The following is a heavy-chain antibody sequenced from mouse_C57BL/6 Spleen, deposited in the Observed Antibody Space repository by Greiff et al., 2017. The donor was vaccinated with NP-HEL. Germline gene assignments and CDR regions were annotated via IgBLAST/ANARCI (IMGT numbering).Heavy chain of an antibody. V-gene: IGHV1-42*01. Sequence: VHVKQSGPELVKPGASVKISCKASGYSFTGYYMNWVKQSPEKSLEWIGEINPSTGGTTYNQKFKAKATLTVDKSSSTAYMQLKSLTSEDSAVYYCARSGPKIYYAMDYWGQGTSVTVSS. D-gene: IGHD3-2*02. CDR2: INPSTGGT. CDR1: GYSFTGYY. J-gene: IGHJ4*01. CDR3: ARSGPKIYYAMDY.